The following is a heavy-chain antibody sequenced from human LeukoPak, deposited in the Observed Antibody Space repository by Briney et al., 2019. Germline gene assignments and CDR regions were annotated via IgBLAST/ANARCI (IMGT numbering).Heavy chain of an antibody. CDR3: ARHGGYCGSTTCRLDYYHYMDV. Sequence: SETLSLTCTVSGGSIRSGSYYWGWIRPSPGKGLEWIGSVFYNGSTFYKPSLKSRVTISVDTSKNQFSLKLSSVTAADTSVYYCARHGGYCGSTTCRLDYYHYMDVWGKGTTVTVSS. V-gene: IGHV4-39*01. D-gene: IGHD2-2*01. J-gene: IGHJ6*03. CDR1: GGSIRSGSYY. CDR2: VFYNGST.